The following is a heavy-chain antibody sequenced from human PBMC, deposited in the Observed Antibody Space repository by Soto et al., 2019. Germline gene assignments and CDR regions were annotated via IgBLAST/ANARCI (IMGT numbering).Heavy chain of an antibody. V-gene: IGHV3-33*01. CDR3: ARIPTYYYDSSGYVY. Sequence: QVQLVESGGGVVQPGRSLRLSCAASGFTFSSYGMHWVRQAPGKGLEWVAVIWYDGSNKYYADSVKGRFTISRDNSKNTLYLQMNSLRAEDTAVYYCARIPTYYYDSSGYVYWGQGTLLTVSS. CDR1: GFTFSSYG. J-gene: IGHJ4*02. CDR2: IWYDGSNK. D-gene: IGHD3-22*01.